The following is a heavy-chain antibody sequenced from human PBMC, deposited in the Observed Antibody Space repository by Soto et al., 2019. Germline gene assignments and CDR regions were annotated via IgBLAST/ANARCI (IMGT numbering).Heavy chain of an antibody. J-gene: IGHJ5*02. D-gene: IGHD3-10*01. CDR1: GFTFHSFG. Sequence: GGSLRLSCAASGFTFHSFGIHWVRQAPGKGLGWVSSISSSSSYIYYADSVKGRFTISRDNAKNSLYLQMNSLRAEDTAVYYCARDTYYYGSGSYGPWGQGTLVTVSS. V-gene: IGHV3-21*01. CDR3: ARDTYYYGSGSYGP. CDR2: ISSSSSYI.